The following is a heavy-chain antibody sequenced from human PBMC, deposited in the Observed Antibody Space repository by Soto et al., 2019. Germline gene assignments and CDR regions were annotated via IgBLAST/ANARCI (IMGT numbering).Heavy chain of an antibody. CDR2: INPSGGST. D-gene: IGHD3-3*01. J-gene: IGHJ4*02. CDR1: GYTFTSYY. Sequence: EASVKVSCKASGYTFTSYYMHWVRQAPGQGLEWMGIINPSGGSTSYAQKFQGRVTMTRDTSTSTVYMELSSLRSEDTAVYYCARGSITIFGVVIISHFDYWGQGTLVTVSS. CDR3: ARGSITIFGVVIISHFDY. V-gene: IGHV1-46*01.